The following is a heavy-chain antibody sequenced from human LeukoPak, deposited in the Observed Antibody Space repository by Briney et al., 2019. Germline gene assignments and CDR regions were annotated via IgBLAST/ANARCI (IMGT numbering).Heavy chain of an antibody. V-gene: IGHV3-11*01. CDR1: GFTFSDHY. D-gene: IGHD4-17*01. Sequence: GGSLRLSCTASGFTFSDHYMSWFRLSPGKGLEWLSYITSSGTISDYADSVKGRFTISRDNAKNSMYLQMNSLRPEDTAVYYCARDPDYGDPDWGQGTLVTVSS. CDR3: ARDPDYGDPD. J-gene: IGHJ4*02. CDR2: ITSSGTIS.